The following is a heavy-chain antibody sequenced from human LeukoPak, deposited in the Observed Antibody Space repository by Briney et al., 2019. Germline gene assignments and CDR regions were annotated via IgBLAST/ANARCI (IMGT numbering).Heavy chain of an antibody. Sequence: PGGSLRLSCAASGFTFSSYEMNWVRQAPGKGLEWVSYISSSGSTIYYADSVKGRFTISRDNAKNSLYLQMNSLRAEDTAVYYCARGPEKSLRYYFHYWGQGTLVTVSS. CDR3: ARGPEKSLRYYFHY. V-gene: IGHV3-48*03. CDR2: ISSSGSTI. CDR1: GFTFSSYE. J-gene: IGHJ4*02.